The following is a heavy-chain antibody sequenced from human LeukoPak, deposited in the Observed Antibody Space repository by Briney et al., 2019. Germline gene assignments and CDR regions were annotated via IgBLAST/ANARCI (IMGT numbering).Heavy chain of an antibody. D-gene: IGHD3-10*01. CDR3: ARGLYYYGSGSYIYYYYYMDV. CDR2: ISHSGST. CDR1: GGSFSGYY. V-gene: IGHV4-34*01. Sequence: SETLSLTCAVYGGSFSGYYWSWIRQPPGKGLEWIGEISHSGSTNYNPSLKSRVTISVDTSKNQFSLKLSSVTAADTAVYYCARGLYYYGSGSYIYYYYYMDVWGKGTTVTVSS. J-gene: IGHJ6*03.